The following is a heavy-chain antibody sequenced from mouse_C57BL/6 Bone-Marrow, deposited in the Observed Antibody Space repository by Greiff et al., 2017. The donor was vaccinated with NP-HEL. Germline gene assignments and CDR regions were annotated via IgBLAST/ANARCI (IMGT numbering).Heavy chain of an antibody. D-gene: IGHD3-1*01. V-gene: IGHV1-72*01. CDR1: GYTFTSYW. CDR2: LDPYSGGT. CDR3: ARSGRINWYFDV. Sequence: QVQLQQPGAELVKPGASVKLSCKASGYTFTSYWMHWVKQRPGRGLEWIGRLDPYSGGTKYNEKFKSKVTLTVDKPSNTAFMQLSSLTSEDTAVYYCARSGRINWYFDVWGTGTTVTVSS. J-gene: IGHJ1*03.